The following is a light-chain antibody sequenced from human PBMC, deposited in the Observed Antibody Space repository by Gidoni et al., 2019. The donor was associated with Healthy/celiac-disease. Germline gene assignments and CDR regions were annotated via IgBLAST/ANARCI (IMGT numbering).Light chain of an antibody. CDR2: AAS. CDR1: QNISSF. J-gene: IGKJ1*01. Sequence: DIQMTQSPSSLSASVGDRVTITCPASQNISSFLDWYQQKPGNAPKLLIYAASSLQSGVPSRFSGSGSGTDFTLTISSLQPEDFATYYCQQSYSTPWTFGRGTKVEIK. CDR3: QQSYSTPWT. V-gene: IGKV1-39*01.